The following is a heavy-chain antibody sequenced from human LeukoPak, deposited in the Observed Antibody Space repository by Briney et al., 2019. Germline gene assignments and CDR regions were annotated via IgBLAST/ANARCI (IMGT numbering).Heavy chain of an antibody. CDR2: INTDGSST. CDR1: GFTFRSYW. CDR3: ARDWRRAAAGTPDY. D-gene: IGHD6-13*01. J-gene: IGHJ4*02. Sequence: PGGSLRLSCAASGFTFRSYWMSWVRQAPGKGLVWVSRINTDGSSTSYADSVKGRFTISRDNAKNTLYLQMNSLRAEDTAVYYCARDWRRAAAGTPDYWGQGTLVTVSS. V-gene: IGHV3-74*01.